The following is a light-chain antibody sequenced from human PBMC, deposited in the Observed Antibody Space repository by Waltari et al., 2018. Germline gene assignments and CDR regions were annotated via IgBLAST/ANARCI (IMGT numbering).Light chain of an antibody. J-gene: IGKJ1*01. CDR1: QSLLHSNGYTF. Sequence: DIVMTQSPLFLSVNAGEQASISRRTGQSLLHSNGYTFLDWYLQKPGQSPQLLIYMVSNRASGVPDRFSGSGSGTDFTLKISRVEAEDVGIYYCMQARQTPWTFGQGTRVEIK. CDR3: MQARQTPWT. V-gene: IGKV2-28*01. CDR2: MVS.